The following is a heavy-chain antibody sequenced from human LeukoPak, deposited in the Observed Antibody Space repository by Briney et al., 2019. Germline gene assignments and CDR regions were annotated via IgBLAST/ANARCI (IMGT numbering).Heavy chain of an antibody. Sequence: SETLSLTCTVSGGSISPYYWNWIRQPAGKGLEWIGRLYVSGSTDYNPSLKSRVSISGDTSKNQFSLKLSSVTAADTAVYYCARDRYDTSGYYIDYWGQGTLVTVSS. V-gene: IGHV4-4*07. CDR2: LYVSGST. J-gene: IGHJ4*02. CDR1: GGSISPYY. CDR3: ARDRYDTSGYYIDY. D-gene: IGHD3-22*01.